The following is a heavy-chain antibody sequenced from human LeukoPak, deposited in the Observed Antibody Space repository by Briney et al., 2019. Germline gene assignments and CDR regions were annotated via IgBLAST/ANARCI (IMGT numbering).Heavy chain of an antibody. CDR1: GFTFSSYA. V-gene: IGHV3-30*04. CDR2: ISYDGSNK. D-gene: IGHD3-22*01. CDR3: AKLVAKITMIVVDGSPAFDI. J-gene: IGHJ3*02. Sequence: PGRSLRLSCAASGFTFSSYAMHWVRQAPGKGLEWVAVISYDGSNKYYADSVKGRFTISRDNSKNTLYLQMNSLRAEDTAVYYCAKLVAKITMIVVDGSPAFDIWGQGTMVTVSS.